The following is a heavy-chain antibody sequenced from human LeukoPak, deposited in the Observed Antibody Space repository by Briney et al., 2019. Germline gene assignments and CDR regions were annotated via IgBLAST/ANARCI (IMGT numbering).Heavy chain of an antibody. J-gene: IGHJ4*02. V-gene: IGHV4-59*01. Sequence: SETLSLTCTVSGGSISPYYCSWIRQPPGKGLEWIGYIHYSGSTSYNPSLKSRVTISVDTSMNQFSLKLSSVTAADTAVYYCARGSGWFFYWGQGTLVTVSS. CDR1: GGSISPYY. CDR3: ARGSGWFFY. D-gene: IGHD6-19*01. CDR2: IHYSGST.